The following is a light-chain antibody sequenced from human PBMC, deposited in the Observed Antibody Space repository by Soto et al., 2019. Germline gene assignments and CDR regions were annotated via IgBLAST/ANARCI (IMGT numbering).Light chain of an antibody. J-gene: IGKJ2*01. CDR3: QQSFHTPYT. CDR1: QNINKN. V-gene: IGKV1-39*01. Sequence: DIQMSQSPSSLSASVGDSVTISCRASQNINKNLNWYQQKSGKAPSLLIYEASTFQSGVPSRFRGSGSGTDFTLAITNLQPADFATYYCQQSFHTPYTFGQGTKLEI. CDR2: EAS.